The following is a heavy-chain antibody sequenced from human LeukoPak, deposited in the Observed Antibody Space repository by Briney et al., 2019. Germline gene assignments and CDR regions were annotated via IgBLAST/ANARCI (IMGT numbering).Heavy chain of an antibody. D-gene: IGHD6-6*01. Sequence: PGGSLRPSCAASGFTFSDYYMSWIRQAPGKGLEWVSYISSSSSYTNYADSVKGRFTISRDNAKNSLYLQMNSLRAEDTAVYYCARVGIAARLGVDYWGQGTLVTVSS. J-gene: IGHJ4*02. CDR1: GFTFSDYY. CDR3: ARVGIAARLGVDY. V-gene: IGHV3-11*06. CDR2: ISSSSSYT.